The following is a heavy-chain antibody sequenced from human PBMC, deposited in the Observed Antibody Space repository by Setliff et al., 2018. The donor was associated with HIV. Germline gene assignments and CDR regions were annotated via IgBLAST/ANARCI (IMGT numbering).Heavy chain of an antibody. V-gene: IGHV4-61*09. CDR2: IYSTGGT. CDR1: GGSIRSGSYY. J-gene: IGHJ2*01. D-gene: IGHD1-26*01. CDR3: ARAAYSGTYVWEPATDL. Sequence: TLSLTCSVSGGSIRSGSYYWSWIRQPAGKGLEWIGHIYSTGGTRYNPSLECRLTILVDTSRNQFSLNLSSVTTADTAVYYCARAAYSGTYVWEPATDLWGRGTLVTVSS.